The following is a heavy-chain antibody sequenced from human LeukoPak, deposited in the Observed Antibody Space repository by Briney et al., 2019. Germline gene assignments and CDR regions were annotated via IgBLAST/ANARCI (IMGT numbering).Heavy chain of an antibody. CDR3: ARFAVHRRLTVAGQFGLDY. CDR1: GYIFTSYN. CDR2: INSSGDST. Sequence: ASVKVSCKASGYIFTSYNMYWVRQAPGQGLEWMRIINSSGDSTNYAQKFQGRVTMTRDTSTSTVYMELSSLRSEDTAVYYCARFAVHRRLTVAGQFGLDYWGQGTLVTVSS. J-gene: IGHJ4*02. D-gene: IGHD6-19*01. V-gene: IGHV1-46*01.